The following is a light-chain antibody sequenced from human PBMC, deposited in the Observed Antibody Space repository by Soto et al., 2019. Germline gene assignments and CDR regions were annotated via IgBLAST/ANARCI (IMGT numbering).Light chain of an antibody. V-gene: IGLV2-14*01. CDR1: SSDLGGYNY. J-gene: IGLJ1*01. Sequence: SLLTPLASLSGSPRQPITISCTRTSSDLGGYNYVSCYQQQSGKAPKLIIHEVSYRPSGVSNRFSGSKSGNTASLTISRLQAQDEADYYCYAYTNSRAHVFGIGTKVTVL. CDR3: YAYTNSRAHV. CDR2: EVS.